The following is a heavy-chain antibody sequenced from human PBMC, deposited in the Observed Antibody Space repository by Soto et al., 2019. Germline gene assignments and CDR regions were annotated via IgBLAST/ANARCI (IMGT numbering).Heavy chain of an antibody. CDR3: VRSGDNYNLLDY. V-gene: IGHV3-11*06. Sequence: WGSLRLSCAASGFTLSDHYMSFVRRAPGKGLEWIGYSSNSGSFTRYADSVKGRFSISRDNAKNSLYLQINSLRGDDTATYYCVRSGDNYNLLDYWGQGTPVTVSS. CDR2: SSNSGSFT. D-gene: IGHD1-1*01. J-gene: IGHJ4*02. CDR1: GFTLSDHY.